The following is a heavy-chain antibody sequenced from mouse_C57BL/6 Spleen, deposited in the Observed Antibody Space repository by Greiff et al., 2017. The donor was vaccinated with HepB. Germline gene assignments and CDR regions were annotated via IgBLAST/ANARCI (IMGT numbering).Heavy chain of an antibody. CDR3: TTIYYDYDRAMDY. Sequence: EVKLQESGEGLVKPGGSLKLSCAASGFTFSSYAMSWVRQTPEKRLEWVAYISSGGDYIYYADTVKGRFTISRDNARNTLYLQMSSLKSEDTAMYYCTTIYYDYDRAMDYWGQGTSVTVSS. D-gene: IGHD2-4*01. V-gene: IGHV5-9-1*02. J-gene: IGHJ4*01. CDR2: ISSGGDYI. CDR1: GFTFSSYA.